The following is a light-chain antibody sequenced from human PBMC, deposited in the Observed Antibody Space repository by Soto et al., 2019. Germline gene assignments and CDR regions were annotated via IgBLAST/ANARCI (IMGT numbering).Light chain of an antibody. CDR3: QQYGSSPWT. V-gene: IGKV3-20*01. J-gene: IGKJ1*01. Sequence: EIVLTQSPGTLSLSQGERATLSCRASQSVSNNYLAWYQQKPGQAPRLLIYGASNRATGIPNRFSGSGSGTDFTLTISRLEPEDFAVYYCQQYGSSPWTFGHVAKVDIK. CDR1: QSVSNNY. CDR2: GAS.